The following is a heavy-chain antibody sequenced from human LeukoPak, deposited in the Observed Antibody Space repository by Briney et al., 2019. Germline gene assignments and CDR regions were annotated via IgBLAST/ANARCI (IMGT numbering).Heavy chain of an antibody. V-gene: IGHV4-39*01. CDR1: GGSVSSSSYY. CDR2: IYRSGSI. D-gene: IGHD3-3*01. CDR3: ARIRSGYHDAFDI. J-gene: IGHJ3*02. Sequence: SETLSLTCTLSGGSVSSSSYYWGWIRQPPGKGLEWIGDIYRSGSIYYNPSLKSRVTISVDTSKNQFSLKLSSVTAADTAVYYCARIRSGYHDAFDIWGQGTMVTVSS.